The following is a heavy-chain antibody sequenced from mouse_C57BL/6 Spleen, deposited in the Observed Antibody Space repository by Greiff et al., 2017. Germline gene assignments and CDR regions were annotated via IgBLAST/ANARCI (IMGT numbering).Heavy chain of an antibody. J-gene: IGHJ1*03. D-gene: IGHD4-1*01. Sequence: VQLQQSGPELVKPGASVKIPCKASGYTFTDYNMDWVKQSHGKSLEWIGDINPNNGGTIYNQKFKGKATLTVDKSSSTAYMELRSLTSEYTAVYYCARERLGLRYFDVWGTGTTVTVPS. CDR1: GYTFTDYN. CDR2: INPNNGGT. CDR3: ARERLGLRYFDV. V-gene: IGHV1-18*01.